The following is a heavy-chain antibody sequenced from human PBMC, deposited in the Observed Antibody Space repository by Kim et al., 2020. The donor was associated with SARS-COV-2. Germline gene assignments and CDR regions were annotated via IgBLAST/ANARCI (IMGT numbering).Heavy chain of an antibody. Sequence: SVKVSCKASGGTFSSYAISWVRQAPGQGLEWMGGIIPIFGTANYAQKFQGRVTITVDESTSTAYMELSSLRSEDTAVYYCARDSRDIVVVPAAMEGYYYYYGMDVWGQGTTVTVSS. CDR3: ARDSRDIVVVPAAMEGYYYYYGMDV. CDR2: IIPIFGTA. J-gene: IGHJ6*02. V-gene: IGHV1-69*13. CDR1: GGTFSSYA. D-gene: IGHD2-2*01.